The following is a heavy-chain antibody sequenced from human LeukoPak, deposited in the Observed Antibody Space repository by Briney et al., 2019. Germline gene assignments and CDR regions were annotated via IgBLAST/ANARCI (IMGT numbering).Heavy chain of an antibody. J-gene: IGHJ4*02. CDR1: GGSISSSNYY. CDR3: ARRDYYGSGSYEVYFDY. V-gene: IGHV4-39*07. CDR2: IYYSGIT. D-gene: IGHD3-10*01. Sequence: PSETLSLTCTVSGGSISSSNYYWGWIRQPPGKGLEWIGSIYYSGITYYNPSLKSRVTISVETSNNQFSLKLSSVTAADTAVYYCARRDYYGSGSYEVYFDYWGQGTLVTVSS.